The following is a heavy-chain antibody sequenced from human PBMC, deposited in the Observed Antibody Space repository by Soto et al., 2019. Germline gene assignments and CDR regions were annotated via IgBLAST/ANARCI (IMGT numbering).Heavy chain of an antibody. V-gene: IGHV3-33*03. CDR2: IWYHGGNE. CDR1: GFTFSDFG. J-gene: IGHJ3*02. CDR3: ARRGCVKGVCYNSYDM. D-gene: IGHD2-8*01. Sequence: QVQLVESGGGVVQPGRSLRLSCAVSGFTFSDFGMHWVRQAPSKGLEWVALIWYHGGNEEYADSVKGRFSISRDNSKNTLYLQMDSLRAEDTAVYYCARRGCVKGVCYNSYDMWGQGTMVTVSS.